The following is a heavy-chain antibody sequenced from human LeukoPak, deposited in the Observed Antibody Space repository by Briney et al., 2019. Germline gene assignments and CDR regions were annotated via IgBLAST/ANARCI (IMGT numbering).Heavy chain of an antibody. D-gene: IGHD6-13*01. Sequence: SGPTLVNPTQTLTLTCTFSGFSLSTSGVGVGWIRQPPGKALEWLALIYWDDDKRYSPSLKSRLTITKDTSKNPVVLTMTTLDTADTATYYCAHSESSSWTNWFDHWGQGTLVTVSS. V-gene: IGHV2-5*02. J-gene: IGHJ5*02. CDR1: GFSLSTSGVG. CDR2: IYWDDDK. CDR3: AHSESSSWTNWFDH.